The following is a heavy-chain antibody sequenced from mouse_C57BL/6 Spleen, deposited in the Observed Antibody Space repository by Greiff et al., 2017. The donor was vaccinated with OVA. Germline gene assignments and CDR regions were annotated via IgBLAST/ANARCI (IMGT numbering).Heavy chain of an antibody. J-gene: IGHJ1*03. CDR3: ARSGYYGSSPRYFDV. Sequence: QVTLKVSGPGILQSSQTLSLTCSFSGFSLSTSGMGVSWIRQPSGKGLEWLAHIYWDDDKRYNPSLKPRLTISKDTSRNQVFHKITSVDTADTATYYCARSGYYGSSPRYFDVWGTGTTVTVSS. V-gene: IGHV8-12*01. D-gene: IGHD1-1*01. CDR1: GFSLSTSGMG. CDR2: IYWDDDK.